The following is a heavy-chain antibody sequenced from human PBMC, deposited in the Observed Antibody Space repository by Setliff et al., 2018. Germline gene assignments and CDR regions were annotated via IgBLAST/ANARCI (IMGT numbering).Heavy chain of an antibody. CDR1: GGSISSHGFY. D-gene: IGHD1-26*01. CDR3: ARHGRYTGTYADAFDI. Sequence: SLTCAVSGGSISSHGFYWGWIRQPPGEGLEWIGSFYFGENTHYNPSLKSRLTISVDTSKTQFSLQLSSVTAADTAVYYCARHGRYTGTYADAFDIWGQGTMVTVSS. V-gene: IGHV4-39*01. CDR2: FYFGENT. J-gene: IGHJ3*02.